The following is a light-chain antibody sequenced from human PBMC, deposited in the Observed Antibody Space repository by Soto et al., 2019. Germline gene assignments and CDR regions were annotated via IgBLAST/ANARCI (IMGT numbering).Light chain of an antibody. CDR1: QDISSY. CDR3: QRFNSYPRT. V-gene: IGKV1-9*01. J-gene: IGKJ3*01. CDR2: AAS. Sequence: IQLTQSPSSLSASVGDRVIITCRASQDISSYLAWYQQKPGKAPNLLIYAASTLQRGVPSRFSGRGSGTDFTLTISSLQPEDFATYYCQRFNSYPRTFGPGTKVDIK.